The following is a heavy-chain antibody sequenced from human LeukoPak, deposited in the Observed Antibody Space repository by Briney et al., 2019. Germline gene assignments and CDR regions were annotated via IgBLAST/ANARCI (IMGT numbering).Heavy chain of an antibody. D-gene: IGHD4-17*01. J-gene: IGHJ4*02. Sequence: GRSLRLSCAASGFTFSSCGMHWVRQAPGKGLEWVAVISYDGSNKYYADSVKGRFTISRDNSKNTLYLQMNSLRAEDTAVYYCAKDGDYRSFDYWGQGTLVTVSS. CDR1: GFTFSSCG. V-gene: IGHV3-30*18. CDR3: AKDGDYRSFDY. CDR2: ISYDGSNK.